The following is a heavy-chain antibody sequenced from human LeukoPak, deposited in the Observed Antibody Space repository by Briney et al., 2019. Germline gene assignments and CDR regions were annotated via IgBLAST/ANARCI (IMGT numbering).Heavy chain of an antibody. V-gene: IGHV3-23*01. Sequence: PGRSLRLSCAASGFTFSSYAMNWVRQAPGKGLEWVSTISGSGGSTYYADSVKGRFTISRDNSKNTLYLQMNSLRAEDTAIFYCAKGTREIDYWGQGTLVTVSS. CDR3: AKGTREIDY. J-gene: IGHJ4*02. CDR2: ISGSGGST. CDR1: GFTFSSYA.